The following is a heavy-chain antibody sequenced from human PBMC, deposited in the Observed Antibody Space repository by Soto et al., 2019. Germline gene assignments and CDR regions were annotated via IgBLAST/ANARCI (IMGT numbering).Heavy chain of an antibody. J-gene: IGHJ4*02. V-gene: IGHV3-48*03. CDR2: ISSSGTTT. CDR3: ARWEVVTSLDY. CDR1: GFTFSTSE. D-gene: IGHD3-22*01. Sequence: EVPLVESGGGLGQPGGSLRLSCAASGFTFSTSEMSWVRQAPGKGLEWVSHISSSGTTTYYADSVKGRFTISRDNANHSLYLQMNSLRVADTAVYYCARWEVVTSLDYWGQGTLVTVSS.